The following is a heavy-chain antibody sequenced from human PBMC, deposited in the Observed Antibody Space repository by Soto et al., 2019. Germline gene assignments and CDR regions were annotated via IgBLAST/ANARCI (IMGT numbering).Heavy chain of an antibody. V-gene: IGHV4-4*02. D-gene: IGHD3-10*01. J-gene: IGHJ3*02. CDR1: SGSIDNVYW. CDR3: ARVWGGAFDI. CDR2: INHSGST. Sequence: SETLSLTCAVSSGSIDNVYWWSWIRPPPGKGLEWIGEINHSGSTNYNPSLKSRVTISVDTSKNQFSLKLSSVTAADTAVYYCARVWGGAFDIWGQGTMVTVSS.